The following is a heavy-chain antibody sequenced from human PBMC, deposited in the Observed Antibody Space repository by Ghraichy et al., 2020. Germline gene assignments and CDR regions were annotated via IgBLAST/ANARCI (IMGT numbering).Heavy chain of an antibody. D-gene: IGHD7-27*01. Sequence: GGSLRLSCAASGFTFSSYSMNWVRQAPGKGLEWVSYISSSSSTIYYADSVKGRFTISRDNAKNSLYLQMNSLRDEDTAVYYCARCPNWGFDSEFDYWGQGTLVTVSS. J-gene: IGHJ4*02. CDR3: ARCPNWGFDSEFDY. CDR1: GFTFSSYS. CDR2: ISSSSSTI. V-gene: IGHV3-48*02.